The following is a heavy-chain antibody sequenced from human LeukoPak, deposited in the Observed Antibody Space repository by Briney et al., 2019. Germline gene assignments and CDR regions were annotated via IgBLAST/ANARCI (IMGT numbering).Heavy chain of an antibody. D-gene: IGHD3-10*01. CDR2: IYSGGST. CDR3: ARQRRGSGRAFDI. Sequence: GGSLGLSCAASGFTFSSYSMNWVRQAPGKGLEWVSVIYSGGSTYYADSVKGRFTISRDNSKNTLYLQMNSLRAEDTAVYYCARQRRGSGRAFDIWGQGITVTVPS. CDR1: GFTFSSYS. J-gene: IGHJ3*02. V-gene: IGHV3-66*04.